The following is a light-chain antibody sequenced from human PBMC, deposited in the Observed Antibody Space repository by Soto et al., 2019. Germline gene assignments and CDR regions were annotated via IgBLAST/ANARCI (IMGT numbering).Light chain of an antibody. CDR1: QGLSRW. CDR2: EAS. Sequence: DIQMTQSPSTLSASVGDRVTITCRASQGLSRWLAWYQQKPGRAPKLLIYEASILESGVPSRFSGSGSGTEFTLTISSLQPSDFATYYCQQSNSKSWTFGQGTRVEIK. J-gene: IGKJ1*01. V-gene: IGKV1-5*01. CDR3: QQSNSKSWT.